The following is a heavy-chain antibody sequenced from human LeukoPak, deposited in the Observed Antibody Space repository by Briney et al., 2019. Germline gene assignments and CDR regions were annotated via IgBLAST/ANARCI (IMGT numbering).Heavy chain of an antibody. CDR3: ASGYYSGWYIPYY. Sequence: GGSLRLSCAGSGFIFSNYGMNWVRQAPGEGLEWIAGIGGTGLSIDYTASVKGRFTISRDNSRNTLYLQMNSLRAEDTAVYYCASGYYSGWYIPYYWGQGTLVTVSS. D-gene: IGHD6-19*01. CDR1: GFIFSNYG. V-gene: IGHV3-23*01. J-gene: IGHJ4*02. CDR2: IGGTGLSI.